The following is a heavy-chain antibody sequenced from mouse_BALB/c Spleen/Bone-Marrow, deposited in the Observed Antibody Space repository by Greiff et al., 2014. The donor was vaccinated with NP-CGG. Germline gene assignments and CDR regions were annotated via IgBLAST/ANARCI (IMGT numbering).Heavy chain of an antibody. CDR3: ARGGGWENWYFDV. CDR1: GFTFSSFG. Sequence: EVQLVESGGGLVQPGGSRKLSCAASGFTFSSFGMHWVRQAPEKGLEWVAYISSGSSTIYYADTVKGRFTISRDNPKNTLFLQMTSLRSEDTAMYYCARGGGWENWYFDVWGAGTTVTVSS. CDR2: ISSGSSTI. D-gene: IGHD1-1*02. J-gene: IGHJ1*01. V-gene: IGHV5-17*02.